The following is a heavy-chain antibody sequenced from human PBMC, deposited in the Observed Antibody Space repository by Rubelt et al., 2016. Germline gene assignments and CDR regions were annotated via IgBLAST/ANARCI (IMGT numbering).Heavy chain of an antibody. CDR2: ISYDGINK. J-gene: IGHJ4*02. D-gene: IGHD2-8*01. Sequence: VQLLESGGGLVQPGGSLRLSCAASGFIFGAYAMHWVRQAPGKGLEWVAVISYDGINKFYADSVEGRFTMSRDDSKNRWHLQMNSLRAEERVVYYCARLYYDFDHWGQGTLVTVSS. V-gene: IGHV3-30*04. CDR1: GFIFGAYA. CDR3: ARLYYDFDH.